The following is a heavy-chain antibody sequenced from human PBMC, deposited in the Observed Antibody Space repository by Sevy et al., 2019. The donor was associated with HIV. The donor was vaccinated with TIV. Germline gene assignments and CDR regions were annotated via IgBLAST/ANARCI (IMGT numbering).Heavy chain of an antibody. CDR1: GYTFTSYY. CDR2: INPSGGST. J-gene: IGHJ4*02. V-gene: IGHV1-46*01. Sequence: ASVKVSCKASGYTFTSYYMHWVRQAPGQGLEWMGIINPSGGSTSYAQKFQGRVTMTRDTSTSTVYMELSSLRSEDTAVYYCARGPNPRPSYYYFDYWGQGPLVTVSS. CDR3: ARGPNPRPSYYYFDY. D-gene: IGHD1-26*01.